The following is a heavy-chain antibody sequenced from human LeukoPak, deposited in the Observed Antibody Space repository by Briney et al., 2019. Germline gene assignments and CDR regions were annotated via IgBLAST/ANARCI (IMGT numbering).Heavy chain of an antibody. V-gene: IGHV3-53*01. CDR1: GFTVSSNS. D-gene: IGHD1-1*01. J-gene: IGHJ4*02. Sequence: GGSLRLSCTVSGFTVSSNSMSWVRQAPGKGLEWVSFIYSDNTHYSDSVKGRFTISRDNSKNTLYLQMNSLRAEDTAVYYCARPLERFQAPDYWGQGTLVTVSS. CDR2: IYSDNT. CDR3: ARPLERFQAPDY.